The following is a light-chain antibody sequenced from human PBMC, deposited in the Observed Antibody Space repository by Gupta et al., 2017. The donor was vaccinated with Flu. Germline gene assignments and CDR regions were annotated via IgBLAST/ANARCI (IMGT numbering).Light chain of an antibody. CDR2: DDT. CDR3: QVWDSSSDNPA. J-gene: IGLJ3*02. V-gene: IGLV3-21*02. Sequence: SLVLTQPPSVSVAPGQTARITCEGNDIGSRSVHWYQQKPGQAPVLVVYDDTDRHSGIPARISGSNSGTTATLTISRVEAGDEAGYYCQVWDSSSDNPAFGGGTKLTVL. CDR1: DIGSRS.